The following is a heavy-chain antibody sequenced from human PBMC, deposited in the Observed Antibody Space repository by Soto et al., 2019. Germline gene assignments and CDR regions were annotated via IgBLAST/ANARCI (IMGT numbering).Heavy chain of an antibody. D-gene: IGHD2-2*01. CDR3: ARGAEVVVPATCMDV. V-gene: IGHV1-8*01. CDR2: MNPNSGNT. J-gene: IGHJ6*03. CDR1: GYTFTSYD. Sequence: ASVKVSCKASGYTFTSYDISWVRQATGQGLEWMGWMNPNSGNTGYAQKFQGRVTMTRNTSISTAYMELSSLRSEDTAVYYCARGAEVVVPATCMDVWGKGTTVTVSS.